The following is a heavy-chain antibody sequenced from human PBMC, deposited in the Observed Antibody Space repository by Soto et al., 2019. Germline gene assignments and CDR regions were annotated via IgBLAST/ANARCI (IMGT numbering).Heavy chain of an antibody. Sequence: QITLKESGPTLVKPTQTLTLTCSFSGFSLSTSGVGVGWIRQPPGKALEWLALNDWGDNKWYSPSLKSRLTTNKATSTNQLVLTMTNTDPVDTATYYCASGKHNLGGCPSHTWGQGIMVTVSS. CDR1: GFSLSTSGVG. J-gene: IGHJ5*02. D-gene: IGHD1-1*01. CDR3: ASGKHNLGGCPSHT. CDR2: NDWGDNK. V-gene: IGHV2-5*02.